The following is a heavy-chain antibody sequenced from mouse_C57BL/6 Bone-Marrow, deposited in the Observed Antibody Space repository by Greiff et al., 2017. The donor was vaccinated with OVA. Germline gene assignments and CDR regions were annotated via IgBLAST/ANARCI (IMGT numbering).Heavy chain of an antibody. CDR1: GFTFNTYA. CDR2: IRSKSSNYAT. CDR3: QLGDWYFDV. Sequence: VQGVASGGGLVQPKGSLKLSCAASGFTFNTYALPWVRQAPGKGLEWVARIRSKSSNYATSYADSVKDRFTIARDDSQSMLYLQMNNLKTEDTAMYYCQLGDWYFDVWGTGTTVTVSS. D-gene: IGHD4-1*02. J-gene: IGHJ1*03. V-gene: IGHV10-3*01.